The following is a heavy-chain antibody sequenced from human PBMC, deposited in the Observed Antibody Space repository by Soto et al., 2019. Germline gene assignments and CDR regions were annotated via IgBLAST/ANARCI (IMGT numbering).Heavy chain of an antibody. CDR3: ARSGISTVRGILSELGY. J-gene: IGHJ4*02. V-gene: IGHV1-2*04. Sequence: QVQLVQSGAEVKKPGASVKVSCKASGYTFNGYYMHWVRQAPGQGLEWMGWINPNSGDTNYAQKFGGWVTMTRDTSIRPGYMGLTRLTSDATAIYYCARSGISTVRGILSELGYWGQGTLVTVSS. CDR2: INPNSGDT. CDR1: GYTFNGYY. D-gene: IGHD3-10*02.